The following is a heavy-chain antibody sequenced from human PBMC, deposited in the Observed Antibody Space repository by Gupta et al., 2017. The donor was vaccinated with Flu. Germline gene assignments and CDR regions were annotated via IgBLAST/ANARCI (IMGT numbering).Heavy chain of an antibody. Sequence: EVQLLESGVGLVQPGGSLRLSCAAPGFTFSSYAMSWVRQAPGKGLEWVSAISGSGGSTYYADSVKGLFTICRDNSKNTLYLQMNSLRAEDTAVYYCAKYGSIAAAGTPSWGQGTLVTVSS. J-gene: IGHJ5*02. CDR1: GFTFSSYA. CDR2: ISGSGGST. D-gene: IGHD6-13*01. V-gene: IGHV3-23*01. CDR3: AKYGSIAAAGTPS.